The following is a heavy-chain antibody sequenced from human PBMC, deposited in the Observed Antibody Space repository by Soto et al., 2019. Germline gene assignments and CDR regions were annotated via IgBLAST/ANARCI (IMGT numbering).Heavy chain of an antibody. Sequence: GGSLRLSCAASGFPFSTFWMSWVRQAPGKGLEWVANIKPGGSEKYYVDSVKGRFTISRDDTKNSLYLQMNSLRAEDTAVYYCARNPWGVAGTDYWGQGTLVTVSS. CDR3: ARNPWGVAGTDY. CDR1: GFPFSTFW. D-gene: IGHD6-19*01. J-gene: IGHJ4*02. V-gene: IGHV3-7*01. CDR2: IKPGGSEK.